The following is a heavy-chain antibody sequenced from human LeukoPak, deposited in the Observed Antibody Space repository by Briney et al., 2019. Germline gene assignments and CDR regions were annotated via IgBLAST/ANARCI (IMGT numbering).Heavy chain of an antibody. V-gene: IGHV3-23*01. Sequence: GGSLRLSCAASGFTFSSHALGWVRDTPGKGLEWVSAISGSAGSTYYVDPVKGRFTISRDNSKNTVYLQMNSLRVEDTALYYCARTPTGSYYPGYFDYWGQGTRVTVSS. D-gene: IGHD1-26*01. J-gene: IGHJ4*02. CDR2: ISGSAGST. CDR1: GFTFSSHA. CDR3: ARTPTGSYYPGYFDY.